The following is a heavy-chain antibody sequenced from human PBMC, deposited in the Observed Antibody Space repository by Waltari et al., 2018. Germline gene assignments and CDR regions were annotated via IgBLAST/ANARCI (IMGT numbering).Heavy chain of an antibody. CDR2: ISSSSSYI. Sequence: EVQLVESGGGLVKPGGSLRLSCAASGFTFSSYSMNWVRQAPGKGLEWVSSISSSSSYIYYADSVKGRFTISRDNAKNSLYLQMNSLRAEDTAVYYCARDGEPTYYDFWSGYSNYYYGMDVWGQGTTVTVSS. CDR1: GFTFSSYS. V-gene: IGHV3-21*01. CDR3: ARDGEPTYYDFWSGYSNYYYGMDV. J-gene: IGHJ6*02. D-gene: IGHD3-3*01.